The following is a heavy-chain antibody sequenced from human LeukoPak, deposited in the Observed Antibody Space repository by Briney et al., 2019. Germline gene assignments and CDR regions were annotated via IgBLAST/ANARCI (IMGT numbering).Heavy chain of an antibody. Sequence: TPSETLSLTCTVSGDSFTSVTDYWAWIRQPPGKGLEWIASGDYSGGTYYNPSLESRVAISADMSKNQISLKLTSVTGADTAVYYCAGERGEEYSSGWYKTNCFYNWGQGIRVTVSS. V-gene: IGHV4-39*07. J-gene: IGHJ4*02. CDR2: GDYSGGT. D-gene: IGHD6-19*01. CDR1: GDSFTSVTDY. CDR3: AGERGEEYSSGWYKTNCFYN.